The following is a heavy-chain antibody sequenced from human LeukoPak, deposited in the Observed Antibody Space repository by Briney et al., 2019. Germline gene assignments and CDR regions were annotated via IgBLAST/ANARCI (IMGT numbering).Heavy chain of an antibody. V-gene: IGHV4-34*01. Sequence: SETLSLTCAVYGGSFSGYYWSWIRQPPGKGLEWIGEINHSGSTNYNPSLKSRVTISVDTSKNQFSLKLSSVTAADTAVYYCARAMSYSSGWYFRHFDYWGQGTLATVSS. D-gene: IGHD6-19*01. CDR3: ARAMSYSSGWYFRHFDY. J-gene: IGHJ4*02. CDR1: GGSFSGYY. CDR2: INHSGST.